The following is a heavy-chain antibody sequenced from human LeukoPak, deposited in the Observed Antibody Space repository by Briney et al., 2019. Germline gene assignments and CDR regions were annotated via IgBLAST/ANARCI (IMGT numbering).Heavy chain of an antibody. CDR2: VYSSGDT. CDR1: GGSNSGYF. CDR3: VRSGYFSGSYFDP. Sequence: SETLSLTCTVSGGSNSGYFWGWIRQPAGSGLEWIGRVYSSGDTDYNPSLRSRVAMSLDTSKNQFSLRVNSVTAADTAVYYCVRSGYFSGSYFDPWSQGILVTVSS. V-gene: IGHV4-4*07. J-gene: IGHJ5*02. D-gene: IGHD3-22*01.